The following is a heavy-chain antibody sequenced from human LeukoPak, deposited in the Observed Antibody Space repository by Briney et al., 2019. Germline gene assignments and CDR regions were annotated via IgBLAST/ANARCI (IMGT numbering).Heavy chain of an antibody. Sequence: SETLSLTCAVSGGSISNGGYSWSWIRQPPGKGLEWIGYIYHSGSTYYNPSLKSRVTISVDRSKNQFSLKLSSVTAADTAVYYCARLAMTTVTTIFDYWGQGTLVTVSS. J-gene: IGHJ4*02. V-gene: IGHV4-30-2*01. CDR2: IYHSGST. CDR1: GGSISNGGYS. CDR3: ARLAMTTVTTIFDY. D-gene: IGHD4-17*01.